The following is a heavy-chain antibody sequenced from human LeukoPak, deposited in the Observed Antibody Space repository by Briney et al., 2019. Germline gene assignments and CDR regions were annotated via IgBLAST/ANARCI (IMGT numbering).Heavy chain of an antibody. V-gene: IGHV3-48*03. CDR2: ISNGGDTI. CDR3: ARDLSGSYSYYYGLDV. J-gene: IGHJ6*02. D-gene: IGHD1-26*01. Sequence: GGSLRLSCAASGFTFSSYGMNWVRQAPGKGLEWVSYISNGGDTIHYADSVKGRFTISRDNAKNSVHLQMNSLRAEDTAVYYCARDLSGSYSYYYGLDVWGQGTTVTVSS. CDR1: GFTFSSYG.